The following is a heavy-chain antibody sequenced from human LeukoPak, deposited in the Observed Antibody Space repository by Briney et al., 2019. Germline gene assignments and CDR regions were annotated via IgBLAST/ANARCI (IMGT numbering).Heavy chain of an antibody. CDR3: ASASLTYYYDSSGYYPRPFDY. CDR2: IYTSGST. CDR1: GGSISSYY. V-gene: IGHV4-4*07. J-gene: IGHJ4*01. D-gene: IGHD3-22*01. Sequence: SETLSLTCTVSGGSISSYYWSWIRQPAGKGLEWIGRIYTSGSTNYNPSLKSRVTMSVDTSKNQFSLKLSSVTAADTAVYYCASASLTYYYDSSGYYPRPFDYWGQEPWSPSPQ.